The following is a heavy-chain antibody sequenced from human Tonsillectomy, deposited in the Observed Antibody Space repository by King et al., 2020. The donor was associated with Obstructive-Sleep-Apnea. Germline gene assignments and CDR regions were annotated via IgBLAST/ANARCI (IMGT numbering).Heavy chain of an antibody. CDR1: GFAFSSYG. Sequence: VQLVESGGGVVQPGRSLRLSCAASGFAFSSYGMHWVRQAPGKGLEWVAVISYDGSNKYYADSVKGRFTISRDNSKNTLYVQMNSLRAEDTAVYFCATPLRYSNAFDIWGQGTMVTVSS. J-gene: IGHJ3*02. D-gene: IGHD2-15*01. CDR2: ISYDGSNK. CDR3: ATPLRYSNAFDI. V-gene: IGHV3-30*03.